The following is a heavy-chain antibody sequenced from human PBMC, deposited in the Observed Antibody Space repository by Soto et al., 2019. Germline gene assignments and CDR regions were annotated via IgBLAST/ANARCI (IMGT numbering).Heavy chain of an antibody. Sequence: PGESLKISCEASGYSFDNYWIGWVRQMPGKGLEWMAIIYPADSDSRYSPSFQGQVTISADQSISTAYLQWSSLRASDTAIYYCVRYRSRDYYYGMDVWGQGTTVTVSS. V-gene: IGHV5-51*01. D-gene: IGHD1-26*01. CDR3: VRYRSRDYYYGMDV. CDR1: GYSFDNYW. CDR2: IYPADSDS. J-gene: IGHJ6*02.